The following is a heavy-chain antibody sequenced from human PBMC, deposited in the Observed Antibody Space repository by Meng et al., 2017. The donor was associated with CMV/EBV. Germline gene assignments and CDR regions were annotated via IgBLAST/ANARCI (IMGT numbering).Heavy chain of an antibody. V-gene: IGHV3-69-1*02. D-gene: IGHD3-3*01. CDR1: GFTFSDYC. CDR3: GRADFVSALAV. J-gene: IGHJ6*02. CDR2: ISSSSTI. Sequence: GESLKISCAASGFTFSDYCMNWVRQAPGKGLEWVSSISSSSTIYYAESVKGRFTISRDNAKNSLYLQMNSLRAEDGAVYYCGRADFVSALAVWGQGTTVTVSS.